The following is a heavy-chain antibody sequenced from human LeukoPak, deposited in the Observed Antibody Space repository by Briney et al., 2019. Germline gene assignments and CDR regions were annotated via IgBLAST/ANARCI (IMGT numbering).Heavy chain of an antibody. J-gene: IGHJ4*02. CDR1: GLTFSSQA. CDR2: ISGSGGSI. CDR3: ARERVGVVLMVYAIRALDY. V-gene: IGHV3-23*01. D-gene: IGHD2-8*01. Sequence: HPGGSLGLSCAASGLTFSSQAINWVRQAPGKGLEWVSGISGSGGSIYYADSVKGRFTISRDNSQNTLYLQMNSLRAEDTAVYYCARERVGVVLMVYAIRALDYWGQGTLVTVSS.